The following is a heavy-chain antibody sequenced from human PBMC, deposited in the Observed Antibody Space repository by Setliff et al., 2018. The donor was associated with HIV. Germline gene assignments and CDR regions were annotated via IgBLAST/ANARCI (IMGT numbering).Heavy chain of an antibody. CDR2: INYSGIT. D-gene: IGHD2-2*01. V-gene: IGHV4-59*11. Sequence: SETLSLTCSISGGSITSHYWNWIRQPPGKGLEWIGSINYSGITNYNPSLRGRVSISVDTSKSQISLRLNSVSAADTAVCYCARDPGGLYCTSSSCQGGCFDPWGQGALGTVS. CDR1: GGSITSHY. J-gene: IGHJ5*02. CDR3: ARDPGGLYCTSSSCQGGCFDP.